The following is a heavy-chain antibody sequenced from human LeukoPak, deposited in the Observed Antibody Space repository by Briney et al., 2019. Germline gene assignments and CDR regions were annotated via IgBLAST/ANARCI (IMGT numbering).Heavy chain of an antibody. D-gene: IGHD5-24*01. CDR3: ARAGMKGRDGYKFDY. CDR1: GFTFSSYS. Sequence: GGSLRLSCAASGFTFSSYSMNWVRQAPGKGLEWVSYISSSSSTIYYADSVKGRFTISRDNAKNSLYLQMNSLRAEDTAVYYCARAGMKGRDGYKFDYWGQGTLVTVSS. J-gene: IGHJ4*02. CDR2: ISSSSSTI. V-gene: IGHV3-48*01.